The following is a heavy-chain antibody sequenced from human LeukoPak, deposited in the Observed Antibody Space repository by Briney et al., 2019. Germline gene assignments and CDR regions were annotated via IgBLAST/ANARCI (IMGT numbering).Heavy chain of an antibody. CDR2: ISGSGGRT. V-gene: IGHV3-23*01. Sequence: PGGSLRLSCAAPGFTFSRYAMSWVRQAPGKGVEWVSDISGSGGRTYYADSVKGRVTISRENTKNTLYLQMNRLRAEDTAVYYCAKVGAASSGWYGHFSDFWGQGTMVTVSS. J-gene: IGHJ3*01. D-gene: IGHD6-19*01. CDR3: AKVGAASSGWYGHFSDF. CDR1: GFTFSRYA.